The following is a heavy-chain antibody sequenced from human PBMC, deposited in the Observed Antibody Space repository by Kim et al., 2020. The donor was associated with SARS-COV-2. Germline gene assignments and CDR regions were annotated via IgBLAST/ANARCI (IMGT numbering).Heavy chain of an antibody. CDR3: AKVLPGFRWYFDL. D-gene: IGHD3-9*01. V-gene: IGHV3-30*18. Sequence: GGSLRLSCAASGFSFSSYGMHWVRQAPGKGLAWVALISYDGSIQYFADSVKGRFTISRDNSKNTVYLQMNSLKREDTAGYYCAKVLPGFRWYFDLCGRGTLVTVSS. CDR2: ISYDGSIQ. CDR1: GFSFSSYG. J-gene: IGHJ2*01.